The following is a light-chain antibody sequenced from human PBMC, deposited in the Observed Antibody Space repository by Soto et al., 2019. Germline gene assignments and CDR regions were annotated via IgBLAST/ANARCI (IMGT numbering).Light chain of an antibody. CDR3: SSYTSTSTPDV. Sequence: QSVLTQPASVSGSPGQSITISCTGSSSDVGSYNYVSWYQHHPGKAPKLMIHDVSNRPSGVSNRFSGSKSGNTASLTISGLQAEDEDDYYCSSYTSTSTPDVFGTGTKLTVL. CDR2: DVS. J-gene: IGLJ1*01. V-gene: IGLV2-14*03. CDR1: SSDVGSYNY.